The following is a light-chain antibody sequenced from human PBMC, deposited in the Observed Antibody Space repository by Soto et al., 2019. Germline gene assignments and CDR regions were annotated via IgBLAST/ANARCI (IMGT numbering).Light chain of an antibody. CDR1: SSNIGNNY. J-gene: IGLJ1*01. CDR3: GTWDSSLSAGV. CDR2: DNN. V-gene: IGLV1-51*01. Sequence: QSVLTQPPSVSAAPGQKVTISCSGSSSNIGNNYVSWYQQLPGTAPKLLIYDNNKRPSGIPDRFSGSKSGTSATLGITGIQTGDEADYYCGTWDSSLSAGVFGTGNKVTVL.